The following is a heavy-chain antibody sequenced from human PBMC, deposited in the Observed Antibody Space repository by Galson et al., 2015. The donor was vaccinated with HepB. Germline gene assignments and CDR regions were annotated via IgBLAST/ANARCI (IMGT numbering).Heavy chain of an antibody. J-gene: IGHJ6*03. V-gene: IGHV1-8*01. D-gene: IGHD5-18*01. CDR1: GYTFTSYD. CDR3: ARGGTPAYSYGSYYYMDV. Sequence: SVKVSCKASGYTFTSYDINWVRQATGQGLEWMGWMSPNSGNTGYAQKFQGRVTMTRNTSISTAYMELSSLRSEDTAVYYCARGGTPAYSYGSYYYMDVWGKGTTVTVSS. CDR2: MSPNSGNT.